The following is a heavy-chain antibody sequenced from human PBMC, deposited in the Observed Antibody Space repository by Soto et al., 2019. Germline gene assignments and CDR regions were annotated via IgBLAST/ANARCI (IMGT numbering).Heavy chain of an antibody. CDR3: ARAPYGPPYYYMDV. V-gene: IGHV4-34*01. J-gene: IGHJ6*03. D-gene: IGHD3-10*01. CDR1: GGSFSGYY. CDR2: INHSGST. Sequence: QVQLQQWGAGLLKPSETLSLTCAVYGGSFSGYYWSWLRQPPGKGLEWIGEINHSGSTNYNPSLKSRVTISVDTSKNQFSLKLSSVTAADTAVYYCARAPYGPPYYYMDVWGKGTTVTVSS.